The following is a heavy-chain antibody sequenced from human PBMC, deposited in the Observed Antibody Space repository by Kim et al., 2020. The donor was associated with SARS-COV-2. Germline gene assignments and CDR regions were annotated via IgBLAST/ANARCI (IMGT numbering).Heavy chain of an antibody. Sequence: ASVKVSCKASAYIFRAYYVQWVRQAPGQGLEWMGIINPTSPARYYAQKFQGRVTLSTDTSTSTLYMEVDSLTSEDTAVYYCATHCSSTFCHLPGSLHVWGQGTPVTVSS. V-gene: IGHV1-46*01. CDR3: ATHCSSTFCHLPGSLHV. CDR1: AYIFRAYY. CDR2: INPTSPAR. J-gene: IGHJ6*02. D-gene: IGHD2-2*01.